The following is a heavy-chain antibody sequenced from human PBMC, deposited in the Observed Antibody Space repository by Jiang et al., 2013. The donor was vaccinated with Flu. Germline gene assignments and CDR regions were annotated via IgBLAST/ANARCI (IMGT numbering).Heavy chain of an antibody. CDR3: ARGDMIDY. CDR2: MNAGNGDT. CDR1: GYIFTTYA. Sequence: SGAEVKKPGASVKVSCKTSGYIFTTYAMHWVRQAPGQRLEWMGWMNAGNGDTKFSQKFQGRVTITRDTSASTGYMELSSLRSEDTAVYYCARGDMIDYWGQGTLVTVSS. J-gene: IGHJ4*02. D-gene: IGHD2-15*01. V-gene: IGHV1-3*01.